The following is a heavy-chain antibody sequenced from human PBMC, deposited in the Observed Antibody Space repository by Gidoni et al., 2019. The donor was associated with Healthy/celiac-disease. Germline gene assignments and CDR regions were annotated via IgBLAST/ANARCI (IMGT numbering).Heavy chain of an antibody. D-gene: IGHD6-13*01. Sequence: QVQLVESGGGVVQPGRSLRLSCAASGFTFSSYGMHWVRQAPGKGLEWVAVISYDGSNKYYADSVKGRFTISRDNSKNTLYLQMNSRRAEDTAVYYCAKEKRMVGSSWYYPYYWGQGTLVTVSS. CDR2: ISYDGSNK. J-gene: IGHJ4*02. CDR3: AKEKRMVGSSWYYPYY. CDR1: GFTFSSYG. V-gene: IGHV3-30*18.